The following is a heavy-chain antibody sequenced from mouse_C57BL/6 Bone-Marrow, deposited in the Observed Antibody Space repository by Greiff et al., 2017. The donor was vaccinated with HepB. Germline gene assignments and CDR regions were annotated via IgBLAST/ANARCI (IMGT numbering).Heavy chain of an antibody. D-gene: IGHD4-1*01. CDR2: ISDGGSYT. V-gene: IGHV5-4*01. Sequence: EVKVEESGGGLVKPGGSLKLSCAASGFTFSSYAMSWVRQTPEKRLEWVATISDGGSYTYYPDNVKGRFTISRDNAKNNLYLQMSHLKSEDTAMYYCARDGTGSNFDYWGQGTTLTVSS. J-gene: IGHJ2*01. CDR3: ARDGTGSNFDY. CDR1: GFTFSSYA.